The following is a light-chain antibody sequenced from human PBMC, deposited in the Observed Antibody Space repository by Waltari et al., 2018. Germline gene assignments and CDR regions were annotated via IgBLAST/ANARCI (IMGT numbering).Light chain of an antibody. Sequence: DIQMTQSPSTMSAFVGDRGTITFRASQSIRSWLAWYQQKTGKAPKLLIYDASSLESRVPSRFSGSGSGTEFTLTISSLQPDDFATYYCQQYNSYSPWTFGQGTKVEIK. CDR1: QSIRSW. J-gene: IGKJ1*01. CDR2: DAS. CDR3: QQYNSYSPWT. V-gene: IGKV1-5*01.